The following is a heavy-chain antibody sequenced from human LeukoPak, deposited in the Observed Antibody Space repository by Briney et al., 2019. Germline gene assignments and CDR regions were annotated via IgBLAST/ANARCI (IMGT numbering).Heavy chain of an antibody. Sequence: GESLKISCKGSGYTFTSYWIAWVRQMPGKGLEWMGIIYPGDSDTRYSPSFQGQVTISADKSISTAYLQWSSLKASYTAMYYCARGGDTAMENMMTYFDYWGQGTLVTVSS. CDR2: IYPGDSDT. CDR3: ARGGDTAMENMMTYFDY. CDR1: GYTFTSYW. V-gene: IGHV5-51*01. J-gene: IGHJ4*02. D-gene: IGHD5-18*01.